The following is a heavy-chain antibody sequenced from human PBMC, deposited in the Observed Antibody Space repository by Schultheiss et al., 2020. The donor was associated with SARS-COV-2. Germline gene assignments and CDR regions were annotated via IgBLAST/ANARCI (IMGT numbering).Heavy chain of an antibody. CDR3: AKGSEGRITIFGVVITHNWFDP. V-gene: IGHV3-23*01. CDR2: ISGSGGST. D-gene: IGHD3-3*01. Sequence: GESLKISCAASGFTFSSYAMHWVRQAPGKGLEWVSAISGSGGSTYYADSVKGRFTISRDNSKNTLYLQMNSLRAEDTAVYYCAKGSEGRITIFGVVITHNWFDPWGQGTLVTVSS. CDR1: GFTFSSYA. J-gene: IGHJ5*02.